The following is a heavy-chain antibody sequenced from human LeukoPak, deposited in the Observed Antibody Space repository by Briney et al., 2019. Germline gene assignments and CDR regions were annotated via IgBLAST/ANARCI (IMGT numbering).Heavy chain of an antibody. CDR1: GGSISSFY. CDR2: MYYSGST. V-gene: IGHV4-59*01. D-gene: IGHD3-9*01. Sequence: SETLSLTCTVSGGSISSFYWSWFRRPPGKGLEWIGLMYYSGSTYYNPSLKSRVSLSVDTSKNQFSLKLNSVTAADTAVYYCARAGYDTATGYCGAFDIWGQGTMVTVSS. J-gene: IGHJ3*02. CDR3: ARAGYDTATGYCGAFDI.